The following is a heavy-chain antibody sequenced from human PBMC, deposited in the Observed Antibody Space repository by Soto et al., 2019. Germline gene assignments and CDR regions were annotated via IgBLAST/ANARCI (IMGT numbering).Heavy chain of an antibody. D-gene: IGHD3-22*01. Sequence: GGSLRLSCAASGFTFSSYVVTWVRQAPGRGLEWVSTISASGCRAYYADSVEGRFTISRDNSKNTLYLQMNSLRAEDTAVHYCARGRYDTSGYYFDYWGQGILVTVSS. J-gene: IGHJ4*02. CDR1: GFTFSSYV. V-gene: IGHV3-23*01. CDR2: ISASGCRA. CDR3: ARGRYDTSGYYFDY.